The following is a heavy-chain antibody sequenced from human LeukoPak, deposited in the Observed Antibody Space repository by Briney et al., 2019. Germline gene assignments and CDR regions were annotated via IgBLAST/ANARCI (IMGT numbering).Heavy chain of an antibody. D-gene: IGHD2-2*01. Sequence: GSSVKVSCKASGGTFSSYAISWVRQAPGQGLERMGRIIPILGIANYAQKFQGRVTITADKSTSTAYMELSSLRSEDTAVYYCASRYCSSTSCYGDAFDIWGQGTMVTVSS. J-gene: IGHJ3*02. CDR3: ASRYCSSTSCYGDAFDI. CDR2: IIPILGIA. CDR1: GGTFSSYA. V-gene: IGHV1-69*04.